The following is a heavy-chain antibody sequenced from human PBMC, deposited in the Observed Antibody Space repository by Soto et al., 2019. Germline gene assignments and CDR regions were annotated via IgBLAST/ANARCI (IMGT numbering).Heavy chain of an antibody. J-gene: IGHJ6*02. D-gene: IGHD6-6*01. CDR2: INHSGST. CDR3: ARASKGAARPFLRYGMDV. Sequence: PSETLSLTCAVYGGSFSGYYWSWIRQPPGKGLEWIGEINHSGSTNYNPSLKSRVTISVDTSKNQFSLKLSSVTAADTAVYYCARASKGAARPFLRYGMDVWGQGTTVTVSS. V-gene: IGHV4-34*01. CDR1: GGSFSGYY.